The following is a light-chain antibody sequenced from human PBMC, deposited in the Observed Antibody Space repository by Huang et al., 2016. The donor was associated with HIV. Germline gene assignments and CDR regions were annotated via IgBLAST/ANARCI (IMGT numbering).Light chain of an antibody. J-gene: IGKJ4*01. CDR1: QDISNY. CDR3: QHFDNLALT. V-gene: IGKV1-33*01. CDR2: DAS. Sequence: DIQMTQSPSSLYESVGDRVTITCQASQDISNYLNWYQQKPGKAPKLLIYDASNLETGVPSRFSGSGSGTYFTFTISSLQPEDIATYYCQHFDNLALTFGGGTKVQIK.